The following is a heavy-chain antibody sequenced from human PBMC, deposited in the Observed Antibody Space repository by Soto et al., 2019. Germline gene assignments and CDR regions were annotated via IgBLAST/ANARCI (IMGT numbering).Heavy chain of an antibody. CDR1: GGSISSSSYY. V-gene: IGHV4-39*01. CDR3: ARRGSGSYSDY. J-gene: IGHJ4*02. CDR2: IYYSGST. D-gene: IGHD3-10*01. Sequence: QLQLQESGPGLVKPSETLSLTCTVSGGSISSSSYYWGWIRQPPGQGLEWIGSIYYSGSTYYNPSLKSRVSIAGDTSKNRCALKLSSVTAADTAVYYCARRGSGSYSDYWGQGTLVTVSS.